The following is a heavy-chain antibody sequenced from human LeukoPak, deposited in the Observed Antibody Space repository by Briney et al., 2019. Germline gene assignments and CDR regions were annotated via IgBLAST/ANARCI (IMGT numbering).Heavy chain of an antibody. V-gene: IGHV3-23*01. J-gene: IGHJ6*02. CDR2: ISGSGGST. Sequence: GGSLRLSCAASGFTFSSYAMSWVRQAPGKGLEWVSAISGSGGSTYYADSVRGRFTISRDNSKNTLYLQMNSLRAEDTAVYYCAKAKGRGSGSYPTYYYYGMDVWGQGTTVTVSS. CDR3: AKAKGRGSGSYPTYYYYGMDV. D-gene: IGHD3-10*01. CDR1: GFTFSSYA.